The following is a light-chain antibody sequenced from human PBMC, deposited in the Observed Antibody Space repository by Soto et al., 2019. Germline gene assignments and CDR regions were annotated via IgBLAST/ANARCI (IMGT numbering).Light chain of an antibody. CDR2: DGF. J-gene: IGKJ1*01. CDR3: QRYHTSWT. CDR1: QSISRW. Sequence: DIQMTQSPSTLSASVGDRVTITCRASQSISRWLAWYQQKPGKAPNLLIHDGFSLESGVTSRFSGSGSGTEFTLTITSQQPDYFANYNYQRYHTSWTFGQGTRVEI. V-gene: IGKV1-5*01.